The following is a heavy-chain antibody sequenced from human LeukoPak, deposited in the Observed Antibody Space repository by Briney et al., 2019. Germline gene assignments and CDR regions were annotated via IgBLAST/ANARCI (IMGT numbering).Heavy chain of an antibody. V-gene: IGHV4-39*01. J-gene: IGHJ5*02. CDR1: SGSIGSISNY. CDR3: ARASFNVVFGNWFDP. CDR2: VYYSGST. Sequence: PSETLSLTCTVSSGSIGSISNYWGWIRQAPGKGLEWIGNVYYSGSTFYNPSLKSRVTISVDTSKNQFSLKLRSVTAADTAIYYCARASFNVVFGNWFDPWGQGTLVTVSS. D-gene: IGHD2-8*01.